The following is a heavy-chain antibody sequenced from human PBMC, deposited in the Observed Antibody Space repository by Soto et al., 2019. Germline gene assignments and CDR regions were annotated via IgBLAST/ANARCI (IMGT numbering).Heavy chain of an antibody. CDR1: GGSFSNYY. V-gene: IGHV4-34*01. CDR3: ARRGPGYCSSTSCHYSYYGMDV. D-gene: IGHD2-2*03. Sequence: SETLSLTCAVYGGSFSNYYWSWIRQPPGKGLEWIGEINHSGSTNYNPSLKSRVTISVDTSENQFSLKLTSVTAADTAVYYCARRGPGYCSSTSCHYSYYGMDVWGQGTTVTV. J-gene: IGHJ6*02. CDR2: INHSGST.